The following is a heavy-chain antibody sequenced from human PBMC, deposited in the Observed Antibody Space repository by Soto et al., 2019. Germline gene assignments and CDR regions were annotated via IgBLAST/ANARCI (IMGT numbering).Heavy chain of an antibody. V-gene: IGHV3-15*01. CDR1: GFTFSKAL. J-gene: IGHJ4*02. D-gene: IGHD2-8*01. Sequence: PVGSLRLSCAASGFTFSKALMTWVRQAPGKGLEWIGRIKSKTEGGTTDYAAPVKGRFTISRDDSKNTLYLQMNSLKSEDTAVYYCSGYCTNGVCYRDYWGQGTLVTVSS. CDR3: SGYCTNGVCYRDY. CDR2: IKSKTEGGTT.